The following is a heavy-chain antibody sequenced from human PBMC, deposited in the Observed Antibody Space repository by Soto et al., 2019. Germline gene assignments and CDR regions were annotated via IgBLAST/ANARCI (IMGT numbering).Heavy chain of an antibody. CDR1: GFTVSSYG. CDR2: IWYDGSNK. Sequence: GGSLRLSCAASGFTVSSYGMHWVRRAPGKGLEWVAVIWYDGSNKYYADSVKGRFTISRDNSKNTLYMQMYSLRAEATAVSYCASGRGRVRGVRSTAAFDIWGQGTMVTVSS. CDR3: ASGRGRVRGVRSTAAFDI. D-gene: IGHD3-10*01. V-gene: IGHV3-33*01. J-gene: IGHJ3*02.